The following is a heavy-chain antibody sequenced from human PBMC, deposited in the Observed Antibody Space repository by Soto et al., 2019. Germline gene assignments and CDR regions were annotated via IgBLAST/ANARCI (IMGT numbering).Heavy chain of an antibody. Sequence: PGGSLRLSCVGSGFTFSTYSINWVCQAPGKGLEWVSSISSRSDIYCADSVKGRFTISRDNAKNSVSLQMNSLRAEDTAVYYCAREYTAWPLAYGLDVWGQGTTVTVSS. V-gene: IGHV3-21*01. CDR3: AREYTAWPLAYGLDV. CDR2: ISSRSDI. J-gene: IGHJ6*02. D-gene: IGHD2-2*02. CDR1: GFTFSTYS.